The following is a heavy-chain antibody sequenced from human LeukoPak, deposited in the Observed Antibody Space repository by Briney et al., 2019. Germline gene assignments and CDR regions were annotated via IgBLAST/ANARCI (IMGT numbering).Heavy chain of an antibody. Sequence: GGSLRLSCAASGFTFSSYGMHWVRQAPGKGLEWVAVIWYDGSNKYYAGSVKGRFTISRDNSKNTLYLQMNSLRAEDTAVYYCARGAAADYFDYWGQGTLVTVSS. CDR3: ARGAAADYFDY. J-gene: IGHJ4*02. V-gene: IGHV3-33*01. D-gene: IGHD6-13*01. CDR2: IWYDGSNK. CDR1: GFTFSSYG.